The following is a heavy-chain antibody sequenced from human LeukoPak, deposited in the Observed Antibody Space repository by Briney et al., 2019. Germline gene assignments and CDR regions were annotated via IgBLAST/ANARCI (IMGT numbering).Heavy chain of an antibody. CDR1: GGSFSDYY. Sequence: LSLTCAVYGGSFSDYYMSWIRQAPGKGLEWVSYISSSGSTIYYADSVKGRFTISRDNAKNSLYLQMNSLRAEDTAVYYCARDYGARSTYYFDYWGQGTLVTVSS. D-gene: IGHD2-2*01. CDR3: ARDYGARSTYYFDY. CDR2: ISSSGSTI. J-gene: IGHJ4*02. V-gene: IGHV3-11*01.